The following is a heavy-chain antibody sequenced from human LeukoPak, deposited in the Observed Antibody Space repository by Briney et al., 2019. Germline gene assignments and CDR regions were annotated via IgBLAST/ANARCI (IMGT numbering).Heavy chain of an antibody. V-gene: IGHV1-2*02. D-gene: IGHD2-2*01. J-gene: IGHJ4*02. CDR2: INPNSGGT. CDR3: ARLRGSSTSSLN. CDR1: GYTFTGYY. Sequence: ASVKVSCKASGYTFTGYYMHWVRQAPGQGLEWMGWINPNSGGTNYAQKFRGRVTMTRDTSISTAYMELSRLRSDDTAVYYCARLRGSSTSSLNWGQGTLVTVSS.